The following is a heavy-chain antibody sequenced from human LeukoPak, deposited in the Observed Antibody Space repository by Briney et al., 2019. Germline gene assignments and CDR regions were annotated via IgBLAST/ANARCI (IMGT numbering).Heavy chain of an antibody. CDR2: IYTSGST. Sequence: SETLSLTCTVSGGSISSYYWSWIRQPAGKGLEWIGRIYTSGSTNYNPSLKSRVTMSVDTSKNQFSLKLSSVTAADTAVYYCARASNYYDDNDDAFDIRGQGTMVTVSS. CDR3: ARASNYYDDNDDAFDI. D-gene: IGHD3-22*01. J-gene: IGHJ3*02. V-gene: IGHV4-4*07. CDR1: GGSISSYY.